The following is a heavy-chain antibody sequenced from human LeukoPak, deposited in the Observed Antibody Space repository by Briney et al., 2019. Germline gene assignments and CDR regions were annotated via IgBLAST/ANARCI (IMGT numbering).Heavy chain of an antibody. V-gene: IGHV3-74*01. CDR3: ARAPSEIGGYYPEYFRH. CDR2: IKSDGST. Sequence: GGSLRLSCAPSGFTFSSYWMHWVRQAPGKGLGWVSRIKSDGSTRYADSVKGRFTVSRDNAKNTVSLQMNSLRAEDTGVYYCARAPSEIGGYYPEYFRHWGQGTLVIVSS. J-gene: IGHJ1*01. CDR1: GFTFSSYW. D-gene: IGHD3-22*01.